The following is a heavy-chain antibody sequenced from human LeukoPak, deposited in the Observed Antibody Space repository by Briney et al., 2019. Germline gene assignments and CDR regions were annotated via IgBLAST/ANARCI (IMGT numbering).Heavy chain of an antibody. D-gene: IGHD3-10*01. CDR3: ARRGDERTFDY. CDR2: IYYSGST. V-gene: IGHV4-39*01. CDR1: GGSLSSSSYY. J-gene: IGHJ4*01. Sequence: SETLSLTCTVSGGSLSSSSYYWGWIRQPPGRGLEWIGSIYYSGSTYYNPSLKSRVTISVDTSKNQFSLKLSSVTAADTAVYYCARRGDERTFDYWGQGTLVTVSS.